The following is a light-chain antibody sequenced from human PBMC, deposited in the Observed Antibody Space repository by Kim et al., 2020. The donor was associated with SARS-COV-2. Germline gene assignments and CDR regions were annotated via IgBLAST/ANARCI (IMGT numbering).Light chain of an antibody. CDR3: QQYYSTPWT. Sequence: DIVMTQSPDSLAVSLGERATINCKSSQSVLYSSNNKSYLAWYQQKPGQPPKLLIYLASTRESVVPDRCSGSGSGTDFTLTISSLQAEDVAVYYCQQYYSTPWTFGQGTKVDIK. J-gene: IGKJ1*01. V-gene: IGKV4-1*01. CDR1: QSVLYSSNNKSY. CDR2: LAS.